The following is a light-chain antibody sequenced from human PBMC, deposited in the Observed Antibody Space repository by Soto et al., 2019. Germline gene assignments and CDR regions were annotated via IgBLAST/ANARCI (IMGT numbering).Light chain of an antibody. V-gene: IGKV3-15*01. CDR3: QQLNSYLLT. J-gene: IGKJ4*01. CDR2: GAS. Sequence: EIVMTQSPATLSVSPGERATLSCRASQSVSSNLAWYQQKPGQAPRLLIYGASTRATGVPDRFSGSGSGTEFTLTISSLQSEDFATYYCQQLNSYLLTFGGGTKVEIK. CDR1: QSVSSN.